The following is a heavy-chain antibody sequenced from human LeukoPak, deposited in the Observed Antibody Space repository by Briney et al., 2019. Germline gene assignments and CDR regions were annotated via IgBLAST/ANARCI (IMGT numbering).Heavy chain of an antibody. CDR3: GGATYGSGSYYLDY. Sequence: SETLSLTCAVYGGSFSGYYWSWIRQPPGKGLEWIGEINHSGSTYYNPSLKSRVTISVDTSKNQFSLKLSSVTAADTAVYYCGGATYGSGSYYLDYWGQGTLVTVSS. V-gene: IGHV4-34*01. D-gene: IGHD3-10*01. CDR2: INHSGST. J-gene: IGHJ4*02. CDR1: GGSFSGYY.